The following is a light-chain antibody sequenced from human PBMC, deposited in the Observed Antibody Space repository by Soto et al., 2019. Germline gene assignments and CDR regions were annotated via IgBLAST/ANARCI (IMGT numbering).Light chain of an antibody. CDR1: QGIGNY. J-gene: IGKJ1*01. V-gene: IGKV1-27*01. CDR3: QKYNSAPWT. CDR2: LAV. Sequence: DIQITQSPSSLSASVGDRVTISCRASQGIGNYLAWYQQKPGRAPNLLIYLAVTLQSGVPSRFSGSGSGTEFTLTISSLQPEDAATYYRQKYNSAPWTFGQGTKVEIK.